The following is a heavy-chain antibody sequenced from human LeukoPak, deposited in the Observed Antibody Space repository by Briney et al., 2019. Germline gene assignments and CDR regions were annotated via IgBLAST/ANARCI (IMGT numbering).Heavy chain of an antibody. CDR3: ASESKRITMVRGARDWFDS. J-gene: IGHJ5*01. CDR2: IYYSGST. D-gene: IGHD3-10*01. V-gene: IGHV4-39*07. CDR1: GGSISSSSYY. Sequence: SETLSLTCTVSGGSISSSSYYWGWIRQPPGKGLEWIGSIYYSGSTYYNPSLKSRVTISVDTSKNQFSLKLSSVTAADTAVYYCASESKRITMVRGARDWFDSWGQGTLVTVSS.